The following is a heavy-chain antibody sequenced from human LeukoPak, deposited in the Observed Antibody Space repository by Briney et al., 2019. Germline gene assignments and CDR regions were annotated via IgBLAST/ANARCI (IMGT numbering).Heavy chain of an antibody. J-gene: IGHJ4*02. CDR2: IIPILGIA. CDR3: ASYGSGSYHLDY. V-gene: IGHV1-69*04. Sequence: ASVKVSCKASGGTFSSYAISWVRQAPGRGLEWMGRIIPILGIANYAQKFQGRVTITADKSTSTAYMELSSLRSEDTAVYYCASYGSGSYHLDYWGQGTLVTVSS. D-gene: IGHD3-10*01. CDR1: GGTFSSYA.